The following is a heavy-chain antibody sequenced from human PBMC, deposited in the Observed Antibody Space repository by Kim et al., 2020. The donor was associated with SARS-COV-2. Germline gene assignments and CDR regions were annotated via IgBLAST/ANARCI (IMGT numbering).Heavy chain of an antibody. Sequence: ASVKVSCKASGYTFTSNPINWVRQAPGQGLEYMGWINTNTGNPTYAQGFTGRFVFSLATSVNTAYMQISSLKAEDTAVYYCASLFGGSYGYFDYWGQGTLVTVSS. CDR1: GYTFTSNP. D-gene: IGHD1-26*01. V-gene: IGHV7-4-1*02. J-gene: IGHJ4*02. CDR2: INTNTGNP. CDR3: ASLFGGSYGYFDY.